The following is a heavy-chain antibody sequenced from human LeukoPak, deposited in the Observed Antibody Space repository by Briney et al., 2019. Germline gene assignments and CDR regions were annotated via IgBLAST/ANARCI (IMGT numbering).Heavy chain of an antibody. CDR1: GFSFSGYG. CDR3: ATWAATLLGTDH. D-gene: IGHD3-3*01. V-gene: IGHV3-30*02. J-gene: IGHJ5*02. Sequence: GGSLRLYCAASGFSFSGYGMYWVRQALGKGLEWVAFIRYDGSAKFYSESVKGRFTISRDNSKSTLFLQMGSLRADDTALYYCATWAATLLGTDHWGQGTLVTVSS. CDR2: IRYDGSAK.